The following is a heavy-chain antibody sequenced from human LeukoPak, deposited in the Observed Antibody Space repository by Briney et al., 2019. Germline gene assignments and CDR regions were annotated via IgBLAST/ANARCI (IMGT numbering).Heavy chain of an antibody. D-gene: IGHD4-17*01. CDR1: GFTFSSYA. CDR2: ISYDGSNK. CDR3: AKETGSAVGSTDFDY. V-gene: IGHV3-30-3*01. Sequence: GGSLRLSCAASGFTFSSYAIHWVRQAPGKGLEWVAVISYDGSNKYYADSVKGRFTISRDNSKNTLYLQMNSLRAEDTAVYYCAKETGSAVGSTDFDYWGQGTLVTVSS. J-gene: IGHJ4*02.